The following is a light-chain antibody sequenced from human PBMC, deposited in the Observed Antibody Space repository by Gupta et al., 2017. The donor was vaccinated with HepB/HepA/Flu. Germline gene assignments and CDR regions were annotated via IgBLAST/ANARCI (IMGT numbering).Light chain of an antibody. CDR2: RVS. V-gene: IGKV2-30*02. Sequence: DVVMTQPPLFLPVTLGQPASISCRSSQSLVHSDGNTFLHWFQQRPGQSPRRLIYRVSNRDSGVPHRFSGSGSGTDFTLKISRVEAEDVGIYYCGQGKHWPITFGRGTKVDIK. J-gene: IGKJ4*01. CDR1: QSLVHSDGNTF. CDR3: GQGKHWPIT.